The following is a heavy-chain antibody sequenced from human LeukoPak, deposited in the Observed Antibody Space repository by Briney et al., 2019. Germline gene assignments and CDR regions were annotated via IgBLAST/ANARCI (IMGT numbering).Heavy chain of an antibody. Sequence: GASVKVSCKASGYTFTGYYMHWVRQAPGQGLEWMGWINPNSGGTDYAQKFQGRVTMTRDTSISTAYMELSRLRSDDTAVYYCAREQGVAVAGPGCDYWGQGTLVTVSS. D-gene: IGHD6-19*01. J-gene: IGHJ4*02. CDR3: AREQGVAVAGPGCDY. V-gene: IGHV1-2*02. CDR2: INPNSGGT. CDR1: GYTFTGYY.